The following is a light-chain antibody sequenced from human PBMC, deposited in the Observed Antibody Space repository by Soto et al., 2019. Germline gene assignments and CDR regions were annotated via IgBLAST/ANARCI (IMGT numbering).Light chain of an antibody. Sequence: VFTKSPSTLSLSPGKRATLSCMASQSVSSYLAWYQQKPGQAPRLLIYGASTRATAVPDRFSGSGSGADFTLTISRREQDDFAVYYYQQYGSTSPRTFGQGTKVDIK. CDR3: QQYGSTSPRT. V-gene: IGKV3-20*01. CDR2: GAS. CDR1: QSVSSY. J-gene: IGKJ1*01.